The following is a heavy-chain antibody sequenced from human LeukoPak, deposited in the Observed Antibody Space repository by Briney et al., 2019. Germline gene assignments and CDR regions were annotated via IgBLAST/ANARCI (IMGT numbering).Heavy chain of an antibody. CDR3: ARVFGQYAFDI. Sequence: PSETLSLTCAVSGGSFSGYYWSWIRQPPAKGLEWIGEINHSGSTNYNPSLKSRVTISVDTSKNQFSLKLSSVTAADTAVYYCARVFGQYAFDIWGQGTMVTVSS. J-gene: IGHJ3*02. CDR2: INHSGST. CDR1: GGSFSGYY. D-gene: IGHD3-10*01. V-gene: IGHV4-34*01.